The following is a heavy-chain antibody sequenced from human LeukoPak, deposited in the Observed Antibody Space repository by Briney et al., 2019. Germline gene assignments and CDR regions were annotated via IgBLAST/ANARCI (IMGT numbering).Heavy chain of an antibody. D-gene: IGHD3-22*01. Sequence: GGSLRLSXAASGFTFDDYGMSWVRQAPGKGLEWVSGINWNGGSTCYADSVKGRFTISRDNAKNSLYLQMNSLRAEDTALYYCARGVAYYYDSSGYLGTDFDYWGQGTLVTVSS. CDR1: GFTFDDYG. V-gene: IGHV3-20*04. CDR3: ARGVAYYYDSSGYLGTDFDY. CDR2: INWNGGST. J-gene: IGHJ4*02.